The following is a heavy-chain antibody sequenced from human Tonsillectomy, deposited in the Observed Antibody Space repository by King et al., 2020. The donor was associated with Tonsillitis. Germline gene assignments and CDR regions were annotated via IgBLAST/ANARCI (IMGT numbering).Heavy chain of an antibody. CDR2: IYYSWTT. Sequence: QLQESGPGLVKPSETLSLTCTVSGGSISTTSYYWGWIRQPPGKGLEWIGSIYYSWTTYYNPSLKSRVTISVDTSKNQFSLKLSSVTAADTAVYYCATHYCGGDCYPIAAFFDYWGQGTLVTVSS. CDR3: ATHYCGGDCYPIAAFFDY. V-gene: IGHV4-39*01. D-gene: IGHD2-21*02. J-gene: IGHJ4*02. CDR1: GGSISTTSYY.